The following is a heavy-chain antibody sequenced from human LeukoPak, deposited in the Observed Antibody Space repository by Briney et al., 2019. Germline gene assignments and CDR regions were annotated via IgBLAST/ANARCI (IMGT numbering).Heavy chain of an antibody. V-gene: IGHV3-30*02. CDR3: AKDFQTWIQLWGDAFDI. J-gene: IGHJ3*02. CDR2: IRYDGSNK. Sequence: GGSLRLSCAASGFTFSSYGMHWVRQAPGKGLEWVAFIRYDGSNKYYADSVKGRFTISRDNSKNTLYLQMNSLRAEDTAVYYCAKDFQTWIQLWGDAFDIWGQGTMVTVSS. D-gene: IGHD5-18*01. CDR1: GFTFSSYG.